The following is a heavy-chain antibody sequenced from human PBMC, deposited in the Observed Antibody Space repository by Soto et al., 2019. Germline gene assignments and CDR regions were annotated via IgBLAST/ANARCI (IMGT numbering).Heavy chain of an antibody. CDR2: IYYSGST. D-gene: IGHD2-2*01. V-gene: IGHV4-39*01. CDR1: GGSISSSSYY. Sequence: SETLSLTCTVSGGSISSSSYYWGWIRQPPGKGLEWIGSIYYSGSTYYNPSLKSRVTISVDTSKNQFSLKLSSVTAADTAVYYCARRSMGHFDYWGQGTLVTVSS. J-gene: IGHJ4*02. CDR3: ARRSMGHFDY.